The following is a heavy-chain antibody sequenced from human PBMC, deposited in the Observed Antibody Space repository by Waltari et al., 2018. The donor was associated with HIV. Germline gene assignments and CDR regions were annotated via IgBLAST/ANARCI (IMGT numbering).Heavy chain of an antibody. CDR1: GFTFSSYA. CDR3: AKGNYDVLTGYYGPSFEY. V-gene: IGHV3-64D*06. J-gene: IGHJ4*02. D-gene: IGHD3-9*01. Sequence: EVQLVESGGTLVQPGGSLRLSCSASGFTFSSYAIHWVRQTPGKGLEYVSAKRGDGTSTNYAGSRKGRFTITRDNSKNTVWLQMRSLRAEDTAVYYCAKGNYDVLTGYYGPSFEYWGQGTLVTVSS. CDR2: KRGDGTST.